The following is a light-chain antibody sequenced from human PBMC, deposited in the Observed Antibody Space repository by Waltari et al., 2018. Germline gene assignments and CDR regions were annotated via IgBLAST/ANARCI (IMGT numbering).Light chain of an antibody. Sequence: DIQMTQSPSSLSASIGDRITISCRANQTINKFLNWYQQKGSKAPKLLIFSASSLQSGVPLSFSGSGSGTDFTLTISSLQPEDFATYYCQQTYSSPYTFGQGTNLEI. V-gene: IGKV1-39*01. J-gene: IGKJ2*01. CDR3: QQTYSSPYT. CDR2: SAS. CDR1: QTINKF.